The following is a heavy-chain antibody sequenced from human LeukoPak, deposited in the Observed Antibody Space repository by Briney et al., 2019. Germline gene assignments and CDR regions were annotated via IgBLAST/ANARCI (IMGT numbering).Heavy chain of an antibody. Sequence: GGSLRLSCAASGFSFSNYWMSWVRQAPGKGLEWVANIKQDRSEKNYLDSVKGRVTISRDNAKNSLYLQMNSLRVEDTAVYYCARDRGSQSMDVWGQGTTVTVSS. CDR1: GFSFSNYW. J-gene: IGHJ6*02. D-gene: IGHD1-26*01. CDR2: IKQDRSEK. CDR3: ARDRGSQSMDV. V-gene: IGHV3-7*01.